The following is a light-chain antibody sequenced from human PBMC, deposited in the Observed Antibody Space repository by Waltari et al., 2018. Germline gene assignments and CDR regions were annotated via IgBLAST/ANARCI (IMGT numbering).Light chain of an antibody. CDR3: MQGIHLPRT. CDR2: EVS. V-gene: IGKV2-29*02. J-gene: IGKJ1*01. Sequence: DIVMTQTPLSLSVTPGQPASISCKSSQSLLHSDGKTYLYWYLQKPGQSPQLRIYEVSSRFSGVPDTFSGSGSWTDFTLKISRVEAEDVGVYYCMQGIHLPRTFGQGTKVEIK. CDR1: QSLLHSDGKTY.